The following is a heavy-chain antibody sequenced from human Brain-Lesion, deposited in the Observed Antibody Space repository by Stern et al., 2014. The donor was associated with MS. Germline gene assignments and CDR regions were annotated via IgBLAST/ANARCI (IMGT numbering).Heavy chain of an antibody. J-gene: IGHJ5*02. CDR1: GFTFGSCA. D-gene: IGHD2/OR15-2a*01. V-gene: IGHV3-30*18. Sequence: VQLVESGGGVVQPGRPLRLSCVAYGFTFGSCAMHWVRQAPGKGLEWVAGVSYDGRNKYYAGSVKGRFTISRDNSQNTLYMQMSSLRPEDTAVYYCAKDRQYLTFFFDHWGQGSLVTVSS. CDR2: VSYDGRNK. CDR3: AKDRQYLTFFFDH.